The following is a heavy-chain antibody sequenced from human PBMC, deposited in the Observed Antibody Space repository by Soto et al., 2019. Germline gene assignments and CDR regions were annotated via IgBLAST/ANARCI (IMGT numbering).Heavy chain of an antibody. D-gene: IGHD3-10*02. CDR2: MSYDGSDT. CDR3: TIVRVADSALDH. V-gene: IGHV3-30*02. Sequence: HPGGSLRLSCVGSGFIFSNNGMHWVRQTPGKGLEWVAFMSYDGSDTFYADSVKCRFTISRDNSKNTLFLHMSNLRAEDTAMYYCTIVRVADSALDHWGQGTLVTVSS. J-gene: IGHJ4*02. CDR1: GFIFSNNG.